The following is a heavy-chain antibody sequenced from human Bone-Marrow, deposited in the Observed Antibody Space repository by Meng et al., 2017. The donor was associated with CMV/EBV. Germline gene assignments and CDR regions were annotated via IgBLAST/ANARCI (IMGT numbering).Heavy chain of an antibody. CDR1: EGTFSNYT. V-gene: IGHV1-2*02. Sequence: ASVKVSCKAPEGTFSNYTINWVRQAPGQGLEWMGWINPNSGGTNYAQKFQGRVTMTRDTSISTAYMELSRLRSDDTAVYYCARDCVDTAMAINYYYYGMDVWGQGTTVTVSS. D-gene: IGHD5-18*01. J-gene: IGHJ6*01. CDR3: ARDCVDTAMAINYYYYGMDV. CDR2: INPNSGGT.